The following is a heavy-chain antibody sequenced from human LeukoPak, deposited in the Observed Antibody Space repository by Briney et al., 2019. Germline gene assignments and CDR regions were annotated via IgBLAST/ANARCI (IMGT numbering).Heavy chain of an antibody. J-gene: IGHJ5*02. D-gene: IGHD2-2*01. CDR3: ARAVVPAADNWFDP. Sequence: PSETLSLTCTVSGGSISSSSYYWGWIRQPPGKGLEWIGSIYYSGSTYYNSSLKSRVTISVDTSKKQFSLKLSSVTAADTAVYYCARAVVPAADNWFDPWGQGTLVTVSS. CDR2: IYYSGST. CDR1: GGSISSSSYY. V-gene: IGHV4-39*07.